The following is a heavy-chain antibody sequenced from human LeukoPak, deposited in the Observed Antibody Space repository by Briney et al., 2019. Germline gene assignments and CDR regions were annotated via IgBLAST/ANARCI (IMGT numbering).Heavy chain of an antibody. Sequence: SETLSLTCAVYGGSFSGYYRSWIRQPPGKGLEWIGEINHSGSTNYNPSLKSRVTISVDTSKNQFSLKLSSVTAADTAVYYCAREKVLRYFDWLSTFDYWGQGTLVTVSS. CDR2: INHSGST. J-gene: IGHJ4*02. CDR1: GGSFSGYY. CDR3: AREKVLRYFDWLSTFDY. V-gene: IGHV4-34*01. D-gene: IGHD3-9*01.